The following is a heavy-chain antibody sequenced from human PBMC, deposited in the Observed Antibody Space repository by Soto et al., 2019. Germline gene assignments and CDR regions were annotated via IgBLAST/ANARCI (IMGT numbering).Heavy chain of an antibody. Sequence: EVQLLESGGGLVQPGGSLRLSCAASGFTFSSYAMNWVRQAPGKGLEWVSALSGSGDGTYYAESVKGRFTISRDNSKNSLDLKVNGLRAADTAVYYCAKDYAHGPGGWFDPWGQGTLVTVSS. D-gene: IGHD3-16*01. J-gene: IGHJ5*02. CDR3: AKDYAHGPGGWFDP. CDR2: LSGSGDGT. V-gene: IGHV3-23*01. CDR1: GFTFSSYA.